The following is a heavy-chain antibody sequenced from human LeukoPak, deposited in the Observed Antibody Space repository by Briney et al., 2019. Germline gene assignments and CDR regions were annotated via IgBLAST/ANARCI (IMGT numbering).Heavy chain of an antibody. CDR2: INPNSGGT. D-gene: IGHD4-11*01. V-gene: IGHV1-2*04. Sequence: APVKVSCKASGYTFSDYYIHWVRQAPGLGLEWMGRINPNSGGTDTAQKFQGWVTMTRDTSISTAYMELSRLTSDDTAVYYCARGSVGARSNYVGARHYYFDYWGQGTLVTVSS. CDR3: ARGSVGARSNYVGARHYYFDY. CDR1: GYTFSDYY. J-gene: IGHJ4*02.